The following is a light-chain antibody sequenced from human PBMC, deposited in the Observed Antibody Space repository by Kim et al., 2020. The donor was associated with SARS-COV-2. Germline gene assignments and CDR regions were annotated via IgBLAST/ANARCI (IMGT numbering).Light chain of an antibody. CDR1: SSDVGGYNY. CDR2: DVS. V-gene: IGLV2-14*01. Sequence: QSALTQPASVSGSPGQSITISCTGTSSDVGGYNYVSWYQQHPGKAPKLMIYDVSKRPSGVSNRFSGSGSGNTASLTISGLQAEDEADYYCSSYSSSTTWVFGGGTQLTVL. CDR3: SSYSSSTTWV. J-gene: IGLJ3*02.